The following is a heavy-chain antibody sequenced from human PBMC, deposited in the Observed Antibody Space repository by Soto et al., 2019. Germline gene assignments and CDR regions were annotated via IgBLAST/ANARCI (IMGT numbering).Heavy chain of an antibody. D-gene: IGHD3-16*02. Sequence: QVQLVQSGAEVKKPGSSVKVSCKASGGTFSSYTISWVRQAPGQGLEWMGRIIPILGIANYAQKFQGRVTITPEKSTSRAYMELSGPRFEDTAVDYCASGVDYSWGSYRPYFDYWGQGTLVTVSS. J-gene: IGHJ4*02. V-gene: IGHV1-69*02. CDR3: ASGVDYSWGSYRPYFDY. CDR1: GGTFSSYT. CDR2: IIPILGIA.